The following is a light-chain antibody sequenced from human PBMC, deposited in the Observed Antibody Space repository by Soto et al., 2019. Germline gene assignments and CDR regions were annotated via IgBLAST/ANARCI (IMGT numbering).Light chain of an antibody. Sequence: QSDLTQPASVSGSPGQSITISCTGSNSDIGSYNLVSWYQHHPGKAPKLMISEVIKRPSGVSNRFSGSKSGNTASLTISGLQAEDEADYYCCSYAGSSIFVFGGGTKLTVL. CDR1: NSDIGSYNL. J-gene: IGLJ2*01. CDR2: EVI. V-gene: IGLV2-23*02. CDR3: CSYAGSSIFV.